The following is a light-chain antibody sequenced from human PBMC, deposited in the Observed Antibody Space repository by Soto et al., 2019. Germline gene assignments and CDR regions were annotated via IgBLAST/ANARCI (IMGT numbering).Light chain of an antibody. CDR3: QSYDSSLSGSTV. CDR1: SSNIGAGYD. J-gene: IGLJ1*01. CDR2: DNN. V-gene: IGLV1-40*01. Sequence: QSVLTQPPSVSGAPGQRVTISCTGTSSNIGAGYDVHWYQQFSGTAPKLLIYDNNNRPSGVPDRFSASKSGTSASLAITGLQAEDEADYYCQSYDSSLSGSTVFGTGTKVTVL.